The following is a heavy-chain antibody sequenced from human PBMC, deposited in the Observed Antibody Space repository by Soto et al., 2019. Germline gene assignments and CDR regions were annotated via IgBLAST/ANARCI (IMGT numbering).Heavy chain of an antibody. CDR3: ARLVYDTRLNYMYFDF. J-gene: IGHJ4*02. D-gene: IGHD3-10*01. V-gene: IGHV4-4*02. CDR1: GVSLTRGNW. Sequence: SETLSLTCAVSGVSLTRGNWWTLVRQSPQRGLEYIGEIFHDGTANYYPSFERRVAMSVDTSRNQFSLKLTSVTAADTAVYFCARLVYDTRLNYMYFDFWGPGTLVTVSS. CDR2: IFHDGTA.